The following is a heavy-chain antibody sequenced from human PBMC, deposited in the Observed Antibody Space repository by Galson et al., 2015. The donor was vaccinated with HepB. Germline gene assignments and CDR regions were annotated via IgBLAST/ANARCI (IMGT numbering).Heavy chain of an antibody. CDR3: AKDQYYYGSGSGVRRMAGGMDV. CDR2: ISGSGGST. V-gene: IGHV3-23*01. J-gene: IGHJ6*02. Sequence: SLRLSCAASGFTFSSYAMSWVRQAPGKGLEWVSAISGSGGSTYYADSVKGRFTISRDNSKNTLYLQMNSLRAEDTAVYYCAKDQYYYGSGSGVRRMAGGMDVWGQGTTVTVSS. D-gene: IGHD3-10*01. CDR1: GFTFSSYA.